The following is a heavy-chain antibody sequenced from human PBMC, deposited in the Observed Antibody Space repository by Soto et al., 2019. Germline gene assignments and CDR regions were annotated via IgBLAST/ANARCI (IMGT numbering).Heavy chain of an antibody. J-gene: IGHJ4*02. V-gene: IGHV5-51*01. CDR1: GYTFTSYW. Sequence: KVSCKASGYTFTSYWIGWVRQMPGKGLEWMGIIYPGDSDTRYSPSFQGQVTISADKSISTAYLQWSSLKASDTAMYYCARHTWSSGSPAAFDYWGQGTLVTVSS. CDR2: IYPGDSDT. D-gene: IGHD1-26*01. CDR3: ARHTWSSGSPAAFDY.